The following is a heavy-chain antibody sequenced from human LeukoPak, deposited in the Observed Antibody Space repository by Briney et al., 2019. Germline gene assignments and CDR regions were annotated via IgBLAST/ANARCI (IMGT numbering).Heavy chain of an antibody. CDR1: GFTVSSNY. CDR3: ARAGTWVRGVFDY. D-gene: IGHD3-10*01. J-gene: IGHJ4*02. Sequence: PGGSLRLSCAASGFTVSSNYMSWVRQAPGKGLEWVSVIYSGGSTYYADSVKGRFTISRDNSKNTLYLQMNSLRAEDTAVYYCARAGTWVRGVFDYRGQGTLVTVSS. V-gene: IGHV3-66*02. CDR2: IYSGGST.